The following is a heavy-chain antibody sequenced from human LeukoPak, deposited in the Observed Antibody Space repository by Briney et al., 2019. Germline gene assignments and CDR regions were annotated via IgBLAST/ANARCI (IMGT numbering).Heavy chain of an antibody. V-gene: IGHV7-4-1*02. CDR1: GYTFTSYA. Sequence: ASVKVSCKASGYTFTSYAMNWVRQAPGQGLEWMGWINTNTGNPTYAQGFTGRFVFSLDTSVSTAYLQISSLKAEDTAVYYCATVTYSSSWYALDYWGQGTLVTVSS. CDR2: INTNTGNP. J-gene: IGHJ4*02. D-gene: IGHD6-13*01. CDR3: ATVTYSSSWYALDY.